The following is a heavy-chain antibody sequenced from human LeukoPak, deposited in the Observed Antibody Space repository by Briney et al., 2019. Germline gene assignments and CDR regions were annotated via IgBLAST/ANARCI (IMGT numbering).Heavy chain of an antibody. V-gene: IGHV4-30-4*01. CDR2: IYYSGST. J-gene: IGHJ5*02. CDR1: GGSISSGDYY. CDR3: AGNYYDSGGYYL. D-gene: IGHD3-22*01. Sequence: KPSETLSLTCTVSGGSISSGDYYWSWIRQPPGKGLEWIGYIYYSGSTYYNPSLKSRVTISVDTSKNQFSLKLSSVTAADTAVYYCAGNYYDSGGYYLWGQGTLVTVSS.